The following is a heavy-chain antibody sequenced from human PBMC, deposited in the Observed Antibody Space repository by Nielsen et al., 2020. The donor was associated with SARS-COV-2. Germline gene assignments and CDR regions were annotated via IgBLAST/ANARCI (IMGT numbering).Heavy chain of an antibody. Sequence: GGSLRLSCTASGFIFSSYAMSWVRQAPGKGLEWVSAISGSGGSTYYADSVKGRFTISRDNSKNTLYLQMNSLRAEDTAVYYCAKDITYYYDSSGYYLSGVAFDIWGQGTMVTVSS. CDR2: ISGSGGST. CDR1: GFIFSSYA. J-gene: IGHJ3*02. CDR3: AKDITYYYDSSGYYLSGVAFDI. D-gene: IGHD3-22*01. V-gene: IGHV3-23*01.